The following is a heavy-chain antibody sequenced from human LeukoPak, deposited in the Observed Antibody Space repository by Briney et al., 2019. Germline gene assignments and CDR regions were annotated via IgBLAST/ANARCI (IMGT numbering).Heavy chain of an antibody. D-gene: IGHD1-1*01. V-gene: IGHV4-59*01. J-gene: IGHJ6*04. Sequence: PSETLSLTCIVSDDSITMYDWTWIRQPPGKGLEWVGYVYHTGSTNFNPSLNGRVSISRGTTKNLFSLRLWSVTAADTAVYFCARGRVSSSTWYSTYYSYFSMDVWGKGTPVTVSS. CDR1: DDSITMYD. CDR3: ARGRVSSSTWYSTYYSYFSMDV. CDR2: VYHTGST.